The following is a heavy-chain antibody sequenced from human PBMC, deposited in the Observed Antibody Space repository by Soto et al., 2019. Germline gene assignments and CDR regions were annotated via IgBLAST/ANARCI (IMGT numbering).Heavy chain of an antibody. D-gene: IGHD3-9*01. CDR3: ASLGGRYFDLNGMDV. V-gene: IGHV4-59*01. CDR2: IYYSGST. CDR1: GGSITSYY. J-gene: IGHJ6*02. Sequence: PSEILSLTCTVSGGSITSYYWSWIRQPPGKGLEWIGYIYYSGSTNYNPSLKSRVTISVDTSKNQFSLKLSSVTTADTAVYYCASLGGRYFDLNGMDVWGQGTTVTVSS.